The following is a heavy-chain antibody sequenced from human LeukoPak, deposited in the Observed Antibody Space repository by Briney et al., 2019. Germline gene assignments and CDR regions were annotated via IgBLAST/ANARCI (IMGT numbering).Heavy chain of an antibody. V-gene: IGHV1-46*01. D-gene: IGHD3-10*01. CDR1: GYTFTSYY. CDR2: INPSGGST. Sequence: GASVKVSCKASGYTFTSYYMHWVRQAPGQGLEWMGIINPSGGSTSYAQKFQGRVTMTRDMSTSTVYMELSSLRSEDTAVYYCARDEAQGWFGELLYYFDYWGQGTLVTVSS. J-gene: IGHJ4*02. CDR3: ARDEAQGWFGELLYYFDY.